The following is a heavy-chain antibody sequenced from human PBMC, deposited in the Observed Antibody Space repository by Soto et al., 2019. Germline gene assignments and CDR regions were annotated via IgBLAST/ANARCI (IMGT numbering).Heavy chain of an antibody. V-gene: IGHV4-34*01. CDR1: GGSFSTYY. Sequence: QVQLRQWGAGLLKPSETLSLTCAVYGGSFSTYYWSWIRQPPGKGLEWIGEINHSGSTNYSPSLKRKLTIPIDTPKNQFSLKLSVVAAAVTAVDYCARGPPPSLLVLDVDGWAKGTTVAVGS. CDR3: ARGPPPSLLVLDVDG. J-gene: IGHJ6*04. CDR2: INHSGST. D-gene: IGHD3-10*01.